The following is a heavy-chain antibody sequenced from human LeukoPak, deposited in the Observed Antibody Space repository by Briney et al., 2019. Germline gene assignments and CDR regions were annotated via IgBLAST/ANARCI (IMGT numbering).Heavy chain of an antibody. D-gene: IGHD5-24*01. Sequence: GESLKISCKGSGYSFSSYWIGWVRQMPGKGLEWMGIIYPGDSDTRYSPSFQGQVAISADKSISTAYLQWSSLKASDTAMYYCARHRDGYRIPGDYWGQGTLVTVSS. V-gene: IGHV5-51*01. J-gene: IGHJ4*02. CDR2: IYPGDSDT. CDR3: ARHRDGYRIPGDY. CDR1: GYSFSSYW.